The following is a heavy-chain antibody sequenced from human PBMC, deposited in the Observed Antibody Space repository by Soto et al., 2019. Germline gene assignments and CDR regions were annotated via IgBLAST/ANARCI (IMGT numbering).Heavy chain of an antibody. CDR3: AKDLTWGPGVWFDP. Sequence: GGSLRLSCAASGFTFSSYAMSWVRQASGNGLEWVSAVNANGGGPLYSQSVRGRFTISRDNSKKTLYLQMNSLRVEDTAIYFCAKDLTWGPGVWFDPWGQGILVTVSS. CDR1: GFTFSSYA. D-gene: IGHD3-16*01. CDR2: VNANGGGP. V-gene: IGHV3-23*01. J-gene: IGHJ5*02.